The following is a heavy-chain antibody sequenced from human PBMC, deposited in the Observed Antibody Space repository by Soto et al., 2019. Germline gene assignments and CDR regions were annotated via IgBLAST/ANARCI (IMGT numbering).Heavy chain of an antibody. V-gene: IGHV6-1*01. CDR3: ARDSEVPGATFNSFAT. D-gene: IGHD2-2*01. J-gene: IGHJ4*01. CDR2: TYYRSKWYN. CDR1: GDSVSSKSAA. Sequence: SQTLSLTCAISGDSVSSKSAAWNWIRHSPSRGLELLGRTYYRSKWYNDYAVSVKSRITIKTDTSKNQFSLQLDSVTPEDTAVYYCARDSEVPGATFNSFATGGHGIMVTVSS.